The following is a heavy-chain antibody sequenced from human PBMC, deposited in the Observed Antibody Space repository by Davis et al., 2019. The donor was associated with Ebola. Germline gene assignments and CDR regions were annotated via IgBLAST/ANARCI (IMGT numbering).Heavy chain of an antibody. V-gene: IGHV4-34*01. CDR1: GGSFSNYF. CDR2: INHSGSA. J-gene: IGHJ4*02. CDR3: ARAYAILGLYYLDH. Sequence: MPSETLSLTCNVSGGSFSNYFWTWVRQSPGKGLEWIGEINHSGSANYNRSLKSRVTVSIDPSKNHFSLKLTSVTAADAATYYCARAYAILGLYYLDHWGQGTLVIVSS. D-gene: IGHD2-8*01.